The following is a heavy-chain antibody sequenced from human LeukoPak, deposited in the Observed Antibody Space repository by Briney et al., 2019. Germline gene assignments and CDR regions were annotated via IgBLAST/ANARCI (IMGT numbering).Heavy chain of an antibody. CDR3: AHSERRKYCSGGSCYVLDY. CDR1: GFSLSTSGVG. Sequence: SGPTLVNPTQALALTCTFSGFSLSTSGVGVGWIRQPPGKALEWLALIYWDDDKRYRPSLKSRLTITKDTSKNQVVLTMTNMDPVDTATYYCAHSERRKYCSGGSCYVLDYWGQGTLVTVSS. CDR2: IYWDDDK. V-gene: IGHV2-5*02. D-gene: IGHD2-15*01. J-gene: IGHJ4*02.